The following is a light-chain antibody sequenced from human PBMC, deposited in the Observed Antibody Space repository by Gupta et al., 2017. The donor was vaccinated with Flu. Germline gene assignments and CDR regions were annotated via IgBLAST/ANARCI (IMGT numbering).Light chain of an antibody. CDR2: QDT. CDR1: QLENKF. J-gene: IGLJ1*01. CDR3: QAWDSSTRV. Sequence: SYELTQPPSMSVSLGQTASITCSGDQLENKFVCWYQQRPGQSPVLVIHQDTRRPLGIPERLSGSNSGNTATLTIRGTQAIDEADYFCQAWDSSTRVFGTGTKVTVL. V-gene: IGLV3-1*01.